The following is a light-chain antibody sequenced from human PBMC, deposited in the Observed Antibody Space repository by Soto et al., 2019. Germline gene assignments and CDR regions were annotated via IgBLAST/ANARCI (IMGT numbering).Light chain of an antibody. CDR1: SSNIGSKY. CDR2: RNN. V-gene: IGLV1-47*01. J-gene: IGLJ2*01. CDR3: AAWDDSLSGRV. Sequence: QSVLTQPPSASGTPGQRVTISCSGSSSNIGSKYVSWYQQLPGTAPKLLIYRNNQRPSGVPDRFSGSKSGTSASLAISGLRSEDEADYYCAAWDDSLSGRVFGGGTKLTVL.